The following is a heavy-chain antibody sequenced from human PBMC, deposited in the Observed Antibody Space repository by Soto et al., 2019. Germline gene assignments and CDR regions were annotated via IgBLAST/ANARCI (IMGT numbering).Heavy chain of an antibody. D-gene: IGHD2-15*01. J-gene: IGHJ6*03. V-gene: IGHV4-39*01. CDR3: ARQQWDIVVVVAATSPSYYYYMDV. CDR1: GGSISSSRYY. Sequence: SETLSLTCTFSGGSISSSRYYWGWIRQPPGKGLEWIGSIYYSGSTYYNPSLKSRVTISVDTSKNQFSLKLSSVTAADTAVYYCARQQWDIVVVVAATSPSYYYYMDVWGKGTTVTVSS. CDR2: IYYSGST.